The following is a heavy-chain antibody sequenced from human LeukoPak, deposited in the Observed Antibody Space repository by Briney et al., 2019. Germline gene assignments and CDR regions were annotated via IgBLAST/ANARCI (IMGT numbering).Heavy chain of an antibody. V-gene: IGHV4-39*01. CDR1: GGSISSDNYY. J-gene: IGHJ3*02. Sequence: PSETLSLTCTVSGGSISSDNYYWGWIRQPPGKGLEWIGSIYYSGSTYYNPSLKSRVTISVVTSKNQVSLKLSSVTAADTAVYYCARHMVPYGGKPSDAFDIWGQGTMVTVSS. CDR2: IYYSGST. D-gene: IGHD4-23*01. CDR3: ARHMVPYGGKPSDAFDI.